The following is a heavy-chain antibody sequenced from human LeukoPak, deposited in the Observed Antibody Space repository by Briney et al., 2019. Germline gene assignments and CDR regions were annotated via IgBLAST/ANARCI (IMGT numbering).Heavy chain of an antibody. J-gene: IGHJ6*02. CDR2: IYSSGDT. CDR3: TRDMRFASGTYYEDHVDV. D-gene: IGHD3-10*01. CDR1: GVSISSDSHY. V-gene: IGHV4-30-4*01. Sequence: PSETLSLTCTVSGVSISSDSHYWGWICQPPGKGLEWIGYIYSSGDTHYNPSVKSRVAISADTSNNQFSLRLSSVTAADTAVYYCTRDMRFASGTYYEDHVDVWGQGTTVIVSS.